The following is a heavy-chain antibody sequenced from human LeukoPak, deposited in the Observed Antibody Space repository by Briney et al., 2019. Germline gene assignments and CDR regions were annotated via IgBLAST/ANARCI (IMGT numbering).Heavy chain of an antibody. J-gene: IGHJ4*02. CDR1: GFTFDDYA. CDR2: ISWNSGSI. V-gene: IGHV3-9*01. Sequence: PGGSLRLSCAPSGFTFDDYAMHWLRQAPGKGLEWVSGISWNSGSIGYADSVKGRFTVSRDNAKNSLYLQMNSLRAEDTALYYCAKDIYSSSWYYFDYWGQGTLAAVSS. CDR3: AKDIYSSSWYYFDY. D-gene: IGHD6-13*01.